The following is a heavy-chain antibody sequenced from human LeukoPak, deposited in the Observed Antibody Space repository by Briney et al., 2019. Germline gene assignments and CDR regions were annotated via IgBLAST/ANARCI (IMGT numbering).Heavy chain of an antibody. CDR3: TTQGYNWNYDAFDI. J-gene: IGHJ3*02. Sequence: GGSLRLSCAASGFTFSNAWMSWVRQAPGKGLEWVGRIKSKTDGGTTDYAAPVKGRFTISRDDSKNTLYLQMNGLKTEDTAVYYCTTQGYNWNYDAFDIWGQGTMVTVSS. V-gene: IGHV3-15*01. D-gene: IGHD1-7*01. CDR1: GFTFSNAW. CDR2: IKSKTDGGTT.